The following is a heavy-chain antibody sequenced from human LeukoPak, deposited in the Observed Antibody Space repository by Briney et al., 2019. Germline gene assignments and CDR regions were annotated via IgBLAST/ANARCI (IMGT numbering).Heavy chain of an antibody. D-gene: IGHD1-26*01. CDR1: RYTFTGYY. J-gene: IGHJ5*02. V-gene: IGHV1-2*02. Sequence: SSVKVSCKPCRYTFTGYYMHWVRQAPGQALEGMGWINPNSGGTNYAQKFQGRVTMTRDTSISTAYMELSRLRSDDTAVYYCASEFGSYYRWFDPWGQGTLVTVSS. CDR3: ASEFGSYYRWFDP. CDR2: INPNSGGT.